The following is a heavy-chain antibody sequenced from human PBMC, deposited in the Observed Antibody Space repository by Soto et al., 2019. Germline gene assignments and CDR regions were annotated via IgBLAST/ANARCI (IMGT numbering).Heavy chain of an antibody. CDR1: GFNFINAW. J-gene: IGHJ6*02. CDR3: SALGV. D-gene: IGHD1-26*01. V-gene: IGHV3-15*07. CDR2: IKSKTDGGTT. Sequence: EVQLVESGGGLVEPGGSLRLSCAASGFNFINAWMHWVRQAPGEGLEWVGRIKSKTDGGTTDYAAPVKGRFIISRDDSKNTLYLQINSLKMEDTAVYYCSALGVWGQGTTVTVSS.